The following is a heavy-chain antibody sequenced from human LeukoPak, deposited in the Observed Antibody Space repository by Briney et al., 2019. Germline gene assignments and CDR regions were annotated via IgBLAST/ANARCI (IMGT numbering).Heavy chain of an antibody. CDR3: AKDQATVVTRAFDI. Sequence: GGSLRLSCAASGFTFSSDAMSWGRQGPGEGVEWVSAISGSGGSTYYADSVKGRYTISRDNYKHTLYVKMHRLRAEDTAVYFCAKDQATVVTRAFDIWGQGTMVTVPS. J-gene: IGHJ3*02. CDR1: GFTFSSDA. D-gene: IGHD4-23*01. V-gene: IGHV3-23*01. CDR2: ISGSGGST.